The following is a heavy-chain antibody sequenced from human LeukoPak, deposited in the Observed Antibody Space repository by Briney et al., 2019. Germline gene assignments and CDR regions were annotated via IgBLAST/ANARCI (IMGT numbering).Heavy chain of an antibody. Sequence: SVKVSCEASGGTFSSYTISWVRQAPGQGLEWMGRIIPILGIANYAQKFQGRVTITADKSTSTAYMELSSLRSEDTAVYYCARVGLVEATLIDYWGQGTLVTVSS. J-gene: IGHJ4*02. CDR1: GGTFSSYT. CDR2: IIPILGIA. D-gene: IGHD1-26*01. V-gene: IGHV1-69*02. CDR3: ARVGLVEATLIDY.